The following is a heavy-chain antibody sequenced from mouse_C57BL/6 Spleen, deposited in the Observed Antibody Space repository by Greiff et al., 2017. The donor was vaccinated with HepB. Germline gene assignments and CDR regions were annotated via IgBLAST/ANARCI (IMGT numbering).Heavy chain of an antibody. CDR3: ARQGPGRDAMDY. V-gene: IGHV5-6*01. Sequence: EVQLVESGGDLVKPGGSLKLSCAASGFTFSSYGMSWVRQTPDKRLEWVATISSGGSYTYYPDSVKGRFTISRDNAKNTLYLQMSSLKSEDTAMYYCARQGPGRDAMDYWGQGTSVTVSS. D-gene: IGHD4-1*01. CDR2: ISSGGSYT. CDR1: GFTFSSYG. J-gene: IGHJ4*01.